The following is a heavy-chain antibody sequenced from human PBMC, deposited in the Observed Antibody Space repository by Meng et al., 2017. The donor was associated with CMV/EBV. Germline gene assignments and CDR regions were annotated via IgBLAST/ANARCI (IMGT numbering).Heavy chain of an antibody. CDR2: INPSGGST. J-gene: IGHJ5*02. D-gene: IGHD2-2*01. Sequence: ASVKVSCKASGYTFTSYYMHWVRQAPGQGLEWMGIINPSGGSTSYAQKFQGRVTMTRDTSTSTVYMELSRLRSDDTAVYYCARDGGYCSSTSCYRWFDPWGQGTLVTVSS. V-gene: IGHV1-46*01. CDR1: GYTFTSYY. CDR3: ARDGGYCSSTSCYRWFDP.